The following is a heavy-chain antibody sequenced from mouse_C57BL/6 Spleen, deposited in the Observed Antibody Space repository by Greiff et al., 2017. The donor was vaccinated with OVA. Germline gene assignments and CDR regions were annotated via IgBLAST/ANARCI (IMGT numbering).Heavy chain of an antibody. J-gene: IGHJ4*01. D-gene: IGHD2-4*01. CDR3: ARRGYDYDGYAMDY. V-gene: IGHV1-61*01. CDR2: IYPSDSET. Sequence: QVQLQQPGAELVRPGSSVKLSCKASGYTFTSYWMDWVKQRPGQGLEWIGNIYPSDSETHYNQKFKDKATLTVDKSSSTAYMQLSSLTSEASAVYYCARRGYDYDGYAMDYRGQGTSVTVSS. CDR1: GYTFTSYW.